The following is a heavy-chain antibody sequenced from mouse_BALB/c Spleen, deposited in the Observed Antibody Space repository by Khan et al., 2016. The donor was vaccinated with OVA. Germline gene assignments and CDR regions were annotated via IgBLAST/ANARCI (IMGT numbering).Heavy chain of an antibody. J-gene: IGHJ4*01. Sequence: DLVKPGASVKPSCKASGYTFTSYWINWIKQRPGQGLEWIGRIAPGSGSNYYNEMFKGKATLTVDTSSTTAYIQVRSLSSEDSAVYFCGRSTYYGSGLYAMDYWGQGPSVTVSS. D-gene: IGHD1-1*01. CDR1: GYTFTSYW. V-gene: IGHV1S41*01. CDR2: IAPGSGSN. CDR3: GRSTYYGSGLYAMDY.